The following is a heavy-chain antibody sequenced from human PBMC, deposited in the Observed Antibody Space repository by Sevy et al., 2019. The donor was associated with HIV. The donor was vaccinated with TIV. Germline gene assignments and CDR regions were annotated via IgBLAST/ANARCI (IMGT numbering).Heavy chain of an antibody. CDR3: SREDYYFIMDV. V-gene: IGHV3-30*04. J-gene: IGHJ6*02. Sequence: GGSLRLPCAASGFSFSSYAMHWVRQAPGKGLEWVAEISYDGSNKYYADSVKGRFTISRDNSKNTLYLQMNSLRAEDTAVYFCSREDYYFIMDVWGQGTTVTVSS. CDR1: GFSFSSYA. CDR2: ISYDGSNK.